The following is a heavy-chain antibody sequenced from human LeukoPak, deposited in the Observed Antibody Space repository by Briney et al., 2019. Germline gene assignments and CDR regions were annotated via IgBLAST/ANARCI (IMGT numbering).Heavy chain of an antibody. D-gene: IGHD4-23*01. J-gene: IGHJ4*02. Sequence: SQTLSLTCTVSGGSISSGDYYWSWIRQPPGKGLEWIGYIYYSGSTYYNPSLKSRVTISVDTSKSQFSLNLSSVTAADTAVYYCARMTTVVTVDYWGQGTLVTVSS. CDR3: ARMTTVVTVDY. CDR1: GGSISSGDYY. CDR2: IYYSGST. V-gene: IGHV4-30-4*01.